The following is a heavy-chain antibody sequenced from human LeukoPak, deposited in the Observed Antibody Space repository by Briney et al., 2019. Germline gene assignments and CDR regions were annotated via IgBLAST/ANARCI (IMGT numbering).Heavy chain of an antibody. V-gene: IGHV3-74*01. CDR3: ARNGDIRLLSDAFNI. Sequence: GGSLRLSCAASGFTFSSYWMHWVRQAPGKGLVWVSRINSDGSSTSYADSVKGRFTISRDNAKNSLYLQMNSLRAEDTAVYYCARNGDIRLLSDAFNIWGQGTVVTVSS. D-gene: IGHD3-10*01. CDR1: GFTFSSYW. CDR2: INSDGSST. J-gene: IGHJ3*02.